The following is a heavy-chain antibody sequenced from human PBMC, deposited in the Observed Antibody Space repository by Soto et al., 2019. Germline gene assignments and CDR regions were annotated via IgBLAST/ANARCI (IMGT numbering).Heavy chain of an antibody. D-gene: IGHD4-17*01. J-gene: IGHJ5*02. CDR1: GGSISSSSYY. Sequence: KQSQTLSLTCTVSGGSISSSSYYWGWIRQPPGKGLEWIGSIYYSGSTYYNPSLKSRVTISVDTSKNQFSLKLSSVTAADTAVYYCARHFYGPPFDPWGQGTLVTVSS. CDR3: ARHFYGPPFDP. V-gene: IGHV4-39*01. CDR2: IYYSGST.